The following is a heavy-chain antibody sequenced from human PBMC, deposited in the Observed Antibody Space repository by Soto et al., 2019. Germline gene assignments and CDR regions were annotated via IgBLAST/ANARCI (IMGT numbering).Heavy chain of an antibody. CDR3: ARDYGGCGGWCDGMEV. J-gene: IGHJ6*02. Sequence: QVQLEQSGAEVKKPGASVKVSCKASGGTFSSYAISWVRQAPGQGLEWMGGISPIFGTANYAQKFQGRVKTTXXEXRXXAYVARRTLRSVETAVYDSARDYGGCGGWCDGMEVWGQGTTVTVSS. V-gene: IGHV1-69*05. CDR1: GGTFSSYA. CDR2: ISPIFGTA. D-gene: IGHD6-19*01.